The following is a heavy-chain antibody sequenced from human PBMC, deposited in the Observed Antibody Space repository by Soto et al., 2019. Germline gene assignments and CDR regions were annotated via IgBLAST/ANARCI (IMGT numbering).Heavy chain of an antibody. J-gene: IGHJ4*02. Sequence: ASVKVSCKASGYSFTDYGVSWVRQAPGQGLEWMGWISAYSGNTRYAQKFQDRVTMTTDASTTTAYMELRSLTSDDTAVYYCARAATTFGVVTKIDFWGQGALVTVS. CDR1: GYSFTDYG. V-gene: IGHV1-18*04. CDR2: ISAYSGNT. CDR3: ARAATTFGVVTKIDF. D-gene: IGHD3-3*01.